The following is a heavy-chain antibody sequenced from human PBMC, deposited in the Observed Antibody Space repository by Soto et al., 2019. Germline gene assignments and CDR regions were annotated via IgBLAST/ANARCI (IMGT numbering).Heavy chain of an antibody. CDR3: AKDLGSYGIWYFDL. J-gene: IGHJ2*01. V-gene: IGHV3-23*01. Sequence: GGSLRLSCAASGFTFSRYAMSWVRQAPGKGLEWVSGISGSDGSTYYADSVKGRFTISRDNSKHTLYLQMNSLRAEDTAVYNCAKDLGSYGIWYFDLWGRGTLVTVSS. CDR1: GFTFSRYA. D-gene: IGHD1-26*01. CDR2: ISGSDGST.